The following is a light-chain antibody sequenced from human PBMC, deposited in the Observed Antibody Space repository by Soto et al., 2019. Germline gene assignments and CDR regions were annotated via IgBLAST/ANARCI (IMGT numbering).Light chain of an antibody. CDR3: QQYNDWPRT. CDR1: RSVSSN. Sequence: ILMTQSPATLSVSPGERATLSCRASRSVSSNLAWYQQKPGQGPRLLIYGASTRATGIPARFSGSGSGTEFTLTISSLQSEDFAVYFCQQYNDWPRTFGQGTKV. CDR2: GAS. J-gene: IGKJ1*01. V-gene: IGKV3-15*01.